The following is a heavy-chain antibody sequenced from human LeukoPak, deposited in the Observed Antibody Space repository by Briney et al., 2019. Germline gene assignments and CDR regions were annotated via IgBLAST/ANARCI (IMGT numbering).Heavy chain of an antibody. J-gene: IGHJ4*02. CDR3: ARDLGGWLFDY. V-gene: IGHV3-7*03. Sequence: PGGSLSLSCAASGFTFSSYWMSWVRQAPGKGLEWVANIKQDGSEKYYVDSVKGRFTISRDNAKNSLYLQMNSLRAEDTAVYYCARDLGGWLFDYWGQGTLVTVSS. CDR2: IKQDGSEK. CDR1: GFTFSSYW. D-gene: IGHD6-19*01.